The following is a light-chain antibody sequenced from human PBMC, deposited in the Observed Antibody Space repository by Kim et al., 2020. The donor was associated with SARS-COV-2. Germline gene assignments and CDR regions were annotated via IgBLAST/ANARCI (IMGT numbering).Light chain of an antibody. CDR2: RAS. J-gene: IGKJ4*01. Sequence: EIVLTQSPGMLSLSPGERVTLSCRASQTVSNSYLAWYQQKPGQAPRLLIYRASSRATGIPDRFTGSGSGTDFTLTISRLEPDDFAVYYCQHYVSPPFTFGGGTKVEIK. CDR1: QTVSNSY. CDR3: QHYVSPPFT. V-gene: IGKV3-20*01.